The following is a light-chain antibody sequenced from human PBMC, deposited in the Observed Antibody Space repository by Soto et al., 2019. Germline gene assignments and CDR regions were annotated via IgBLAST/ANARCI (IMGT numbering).Light chain of an antibody. V-gene: IGLV1-44*01. J-gene: IGLJ3*02. Sequence: QSVVTQPPSTSGTPGQSVTISCSGGTSNIGTNTVNWYQQLPGTAPKLLVYNDYERPSGVPDRFSGSKSGTSASLAISGLQSEDEADYYCALWDDSLNAWVFGGGTKVTVL. CDR1: TSNIGTNT. CDR3: ALWDDSLNAWV. CDR2: NDY.